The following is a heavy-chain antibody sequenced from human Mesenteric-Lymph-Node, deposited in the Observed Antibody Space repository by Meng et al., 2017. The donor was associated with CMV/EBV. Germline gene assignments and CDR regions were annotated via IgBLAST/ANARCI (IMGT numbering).Heavy chain of an antibody. CDR2: IYDDDST. CDR3: ARLITVAGT. D-gene: IGHD6-19*01. V-gene: IGHV3-66*02. Sequence: GESLKISCAGSGFTVNKHYMSWVRQPPGKGLEWVSVIYDDDSTYYADSVKGRFTISRDNSKNTLYLQMNSLRTEDTAVYYCARLITVAGTWGQGTLVTVSS. CDR1: GFTVNKHY. J-gene: IGHJ5*02.